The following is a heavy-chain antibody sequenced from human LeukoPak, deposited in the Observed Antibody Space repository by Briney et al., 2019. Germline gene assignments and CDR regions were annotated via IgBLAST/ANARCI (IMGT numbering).Heavy chain of an antibody. V-gene: IGHV1-8*01. CDR3: AKDVGEALRGYYYMDV. CDR1: GYTFSNYD. D-gene: IGHD3-10*02. Sequence: ASVKVSCKSFGYTFSNYDINWVRQATGQGLEWMGWMNPNSGNTDYAQRFQGRVIMTRDNSITTAYMELSSLTYDDTAVYYCAKDVGEALRGYYYMDVWGKGTTVTISS. J-gene: IGHJ6*03. CDR2: MNPNSGNT.